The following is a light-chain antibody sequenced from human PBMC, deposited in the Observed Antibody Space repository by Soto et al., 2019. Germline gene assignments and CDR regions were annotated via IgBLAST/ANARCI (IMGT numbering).Light chain of an antibody. CDR1: QGISNY. J-gene: IGKJ1*01. CDR3: QEYNSAPRT. V-gene: IGKV1-27*01. CDR2: AAS. Sequence: DIQMTQSPSSLSASVGDRVTITCRASQGISNYLAWYQQKPGKVPKLLIYAASTLQSGFPSRFSGSGSGTYFTLPISSLQPEDVANYYCQEYNSAPRTFGQGTKVEIK.